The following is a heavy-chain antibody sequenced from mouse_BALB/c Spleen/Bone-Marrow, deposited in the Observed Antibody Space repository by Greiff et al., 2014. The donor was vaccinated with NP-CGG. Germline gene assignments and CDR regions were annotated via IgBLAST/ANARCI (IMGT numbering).Heavy chain of an antibody. CDR3: AMGHYAMDY. V-gene: IGHV3-6*02. Sequence: VQLQQSGPGLVKPSQSLSLTCSVTGYSITNGYYWNWIRQFPGNKLEWMAYITYDGSSDYNPSLKNRISITRDTSKNHFFLKLNSVTTEDTSTYYCAMGHYAMDYWGQGTSVTVSS. CDR2: ITYDGSS. CDR1: GYSITNGYY. J-gene: IGHJ4*01.